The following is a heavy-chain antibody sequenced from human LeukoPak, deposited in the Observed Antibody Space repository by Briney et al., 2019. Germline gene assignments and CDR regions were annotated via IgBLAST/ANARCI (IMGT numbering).Heavy chain of an antibody. CDR3: ARDYYDSSGYYYYYYYMDV. Sequence: ASVKVSCKASGYTFTSYGISWVRQAPGQGLEWMGWISAYNGNTNYAQKLQGRVTMTTDTSTSTAYMELRSPRSDDTAVYYCARDYYDSSGYYYYYYYMDVWGKGTTVTISS. CDR1: GYTFTSYG. CDR2: ISAYNGNT. V-gene: IGHV1-18*01. J-gene: IGHJ6*03. D-gene: IGHD3-22*01.